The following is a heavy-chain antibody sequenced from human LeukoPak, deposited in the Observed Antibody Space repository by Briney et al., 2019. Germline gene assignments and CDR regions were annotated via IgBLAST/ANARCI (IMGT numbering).Heavy chain of an antibody. CDR2: INHSGST. CDR1: GGSFSGYY. V-gene: IGHV4-34*01. Sequence: PSETLSLTCAVYGGSFSGYYWSWVRQPPGKGLEWIGEINHSGSTNYTPSLKSRVTISVDTSKNQFSLKLSSVTAADTAVYYCARLWGYSYGYLDYWGQGTLVTVSS. CDR3: ARLWGYSYGYLDY. J-gene: IGHJ4*02. D-gene: IGHD5-18*01.